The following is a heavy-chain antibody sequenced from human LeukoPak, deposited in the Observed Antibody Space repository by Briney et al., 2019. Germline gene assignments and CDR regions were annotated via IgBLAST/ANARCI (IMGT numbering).Heavy chain of an antibody. Sequence: GGSLRLSCEVSGFNFSDYSMNWVRQAPGQGLEWVSAISSTSTFKQYADSLKGRSSIFRDNAKNLLFLQMYSLRADDTGVYYCATGAPLTTRGSLDFWGQGTMVIVSS. CDR1: GFNFSDYS. V-gene: IGHV3-21*01. J-gene: IGHJ3*01. D-gene: IGHD4-17*01. CDR2: ISSTSTFK. CDR3: ATGAPLTTRGSLDF.